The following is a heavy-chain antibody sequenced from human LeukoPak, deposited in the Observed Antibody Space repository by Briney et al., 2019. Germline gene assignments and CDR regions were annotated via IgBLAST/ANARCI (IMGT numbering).Heavy chain of an antibody. Sequence: GASVKVSCKASGYTFTSYGISWVRQAPGQGLEWMGWISANNGNTNYAQKVQDRVTMTTDTSTSTAYMELRSLRSDDTAVYYCARAPAFLWYAQFDFWGQGTLVTVSS. D-gene: IGHD2/OR15-2a*01. CDR2: ISANNGNT. V-gene: IGHV1-18*01. CDR1: GYTFTSYG. J-gene: IGHJ4*02. CDR3: ARAPAFLWYAQFDF.